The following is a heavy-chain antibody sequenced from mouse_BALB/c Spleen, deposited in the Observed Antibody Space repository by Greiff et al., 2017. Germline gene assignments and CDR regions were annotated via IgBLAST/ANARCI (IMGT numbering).Heavy chain of an antibody. Sequence: VQVVESGPGLVAPSQSLSITCTVSGFSLTSYGVHWVRQPPGKGLEWLGVIWAGGSTNYNSALMSRLSISKDNSKSQVFLKMNSLQTDDTAMYYCARDGYDSSGYDYWGQGTSVTVSS. J-gene: IGHJ4*01. D-gene: IGHD3-2*01. V-gene: IGHV2-9*02. CDR1: GFSLTSYG. CDR3: ARDGYDSSGYDY. CDR2: IWAGGST.